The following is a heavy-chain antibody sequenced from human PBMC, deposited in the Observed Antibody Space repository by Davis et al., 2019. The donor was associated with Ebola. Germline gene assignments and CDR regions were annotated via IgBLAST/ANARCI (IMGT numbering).Heavy chain of an antibody. V-gene: IGHV3-33*08. Sequence: GESLKISCVASGFTFSNHAIHWVRQAPGKGLEWVAVIWFDESIIYYADSVKGRFTVSRDNPKNTVYLQMNSLRVEDTAMYYCARDQYSNAWYDYWGQGTLVTVSS. D-gene: IGHD6-19*01. CDR3: ARDQYSNAWYDY. CDR1: GFTFSNHA. CDR2: IWFDESII. J-gene: IGHJ4*02.